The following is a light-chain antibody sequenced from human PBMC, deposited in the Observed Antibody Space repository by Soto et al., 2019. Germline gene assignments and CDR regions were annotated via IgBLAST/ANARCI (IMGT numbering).Light chain of an antibody. CDR1: QNLNSN. J-gene: IGKJ4*01. Sequence: EIVMTQSPATLSVSPGERATLSCRASQNLNSNLAWYRQKPGQAPRLLISDASTRATGVPARFSGSGSGTEFTLTISSLQSEDSGIYYCQQYNFWPPLTFVGGTKVEIK. V-gene: IGKV3-15*01. CDR2: DAS. CDR3: QQYNFWPPLT.